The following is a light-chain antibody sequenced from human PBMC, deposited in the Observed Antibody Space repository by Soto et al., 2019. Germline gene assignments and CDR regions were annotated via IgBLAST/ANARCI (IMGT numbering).Light chain of an antibody. CDR2: GNS. Sequence: QPVLTQPPSVSGAPGQRVTISCTGSSSNIGAGYDVHWYQQLPGTAPKLLIYGNSNRPSGVPDRFSGSKSGTSASLAITGLQAEDEADYYCQSYDSSLSGYVVFGGGTKVTDL. CDR1: SSNIGAGYD. V-gene: IGLV1-40*01. CDR3: QSYDSSLSGYVV. J-gene: IGLJ2*01.